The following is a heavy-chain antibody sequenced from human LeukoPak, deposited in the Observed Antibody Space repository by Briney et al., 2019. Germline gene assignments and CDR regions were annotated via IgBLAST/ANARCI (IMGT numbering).Heavy chain of an antibody. CDR1: GFTFSSYW. J-gene: IGHJ3*02. CDR2: IKQDGSEK. V-gene: IGHV3-7*01. CDR3: ARVPSGPPDAFDI. D-gene: IGHD1-14*01. Sequence: GGSLRLSCAASGFTFSSYWMSWVRQAPGKGLEWVANIKQDGSEKYYVDSVKGRFTITRDNAKNSLYLQMNSLRAEDTAVYYCARVPSGPPDAFDIWGQGTMVTVSS.